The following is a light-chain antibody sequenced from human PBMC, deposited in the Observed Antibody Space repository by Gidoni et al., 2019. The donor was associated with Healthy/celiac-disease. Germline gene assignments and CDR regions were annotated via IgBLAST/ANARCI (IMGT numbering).Light chain of an antibody. Sequence: VFTQPPGTLSLSPGERATLSCRASQSVSSSYLAWYQQKPGQAPRLLIYGASSRATGIPDRYSGSGSGTDFTLTISRLEPEDFAVYYCQQYGSSPPWTFGQGTKVEIK. V-gene: IGKV3-20*01. CDR1: QSVSSSY. J-gene: IGKJ1*01. CDR3: QQYGSSPPWT. CDR2: GAS.